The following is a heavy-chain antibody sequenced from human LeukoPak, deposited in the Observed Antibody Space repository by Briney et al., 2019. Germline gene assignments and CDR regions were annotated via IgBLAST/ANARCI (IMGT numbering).Heavy chain of an antibody. Sequence: GGSLRLSCAASGFTFSAYWLNWVRQAPGKGLEWVANIKPDGTEQYYVDSVKGRFTISRDNAKNSLYLQMNSLRAEDTAVYYCTRDLPVPSLVRGIIIYGLIDYWGQGTLVTVSS. V-gene: IGHV3-7*01. CDR2: IKPDGTEQ. CDR1: GFTFSAYW. J-gene: IGHJ4*02. CDR3: TRDLPVPSLVRGIIIYGLIDY. D-gene: IGHD3-10*01.